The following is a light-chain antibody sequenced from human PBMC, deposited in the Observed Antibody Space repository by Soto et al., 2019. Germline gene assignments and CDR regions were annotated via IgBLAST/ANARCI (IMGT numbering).Light chain of an antibody. CDR3: QQYKNGWS. CDR1: QSVSSN. J-gene: IGKJ1*01. Sequence: EIVMTQSPATLSVSPGERATLSCRASQSVSSNLAWYQQKPGQAPRRLIYGASTRAAGIPARFSGSGSGIEFILTISSLQSEDFAVYYCQQYKNGWSFGQGTKVEIK. V-gene: IGKV3-15*01. CDR2: GAS.